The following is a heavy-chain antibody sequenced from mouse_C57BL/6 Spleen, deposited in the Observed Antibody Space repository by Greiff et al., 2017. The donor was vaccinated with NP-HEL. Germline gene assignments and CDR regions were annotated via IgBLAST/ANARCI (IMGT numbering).Heavy chain of an antibody. V-gene: IGHV8-12*01. CDR2: IYWDDDK. J-gene: IGHJ2*01. CDR1: GFSLSTSGMG. CDR3: ARSPPYGSSWSYFDY. Sequence: QVTLKESGPGILQSSQTLSLTCSFSGFSLSTSGMGVSWIRQPSGKGLEWLAHIYWDDDKRYNPSLKSRLTISKDTSRNQVFLKITSVDTADTATYYCARSPPYGSSWSYFDYWGQGTTLTVSS. D-gene: IGHD1-1*01.